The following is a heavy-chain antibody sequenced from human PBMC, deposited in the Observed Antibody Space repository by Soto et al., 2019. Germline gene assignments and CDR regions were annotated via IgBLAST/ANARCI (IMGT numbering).Heavy chain of an antibody. CDR1: GGSISSYY. Sequence: PSETLSLTCTVSGGSISSYYWSWIRQPPGKGLEWIGYIYYSGSTNYNPSLKSRVTISVDTSKNQFSLKLSSVTAADTAVYYCAREDYGSGSEYDALDIWGQGTMVTVS. D-gene: IGHD3-10*01. V-gene: IGHV4-59*01. CDR2: IYYSGST. J-gene: IGHJ3*02. CDR3: AREDYGSGSEYDALDI.